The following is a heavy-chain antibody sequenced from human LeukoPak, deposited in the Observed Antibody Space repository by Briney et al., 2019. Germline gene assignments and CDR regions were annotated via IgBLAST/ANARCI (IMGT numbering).Heavy chain of an antibody. Sequence: PGRSLRLSCAASGFTFSSYAMHWVHQAPGKGLEWVAVISYDGSNKYYADSVKGRFTISRDNSKNTLYLQMNSLRAEDTAVYYCARPGDGDYFDYWGQGTLVTVSS. CDR2: ISYDGSNK. D-gene: IGHD3-16*01. CDR3: ARPGDGDYFDY. J-gene: IGHJ4*02. CDR1: GFTFSSYA. V-gene: IGHV3-30-3*01.